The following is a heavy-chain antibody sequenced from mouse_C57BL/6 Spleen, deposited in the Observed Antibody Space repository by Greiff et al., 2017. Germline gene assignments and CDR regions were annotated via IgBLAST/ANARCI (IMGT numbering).Heavy chain of an antibody. CDR2: IYPGDGDT. Sequence: QVQLQQSGPELVKPGASVKISCKASGYAFSSSWMNWVKQRPGKGLEWIGRIYPGDGDTNYNGKFKGKATLTADKSSSTAYMQLSSLTSEDSAVYFCARMDTTVVSYFDYWGQGTTLTVSS. CDR1: GYAFSSSW. D-gene: IGHD1-1*01. J-gene: IGHJ2*01. V-gene: IGHV1-82*01. CDR3: ARMDTTVVSYFDY.